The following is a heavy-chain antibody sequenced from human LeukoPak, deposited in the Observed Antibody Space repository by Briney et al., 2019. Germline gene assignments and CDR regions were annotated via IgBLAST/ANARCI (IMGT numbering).Heavy chain of an antibody. D-gene: IGHD5-12*01. V-gene: IGHV3-7*01. CDR2: IETDGDQK. CDR1: GFTFSDYW. CDR3: ARDIPSGFYTPDY. Sequence: GGSLRLSCVASGFTFSDYWMSWGRQAPGRGLEGVANIETDGDQKNYVDSVKGRFAISRDNARNSLYLQMNSLRDEDTAVYYCARDIPSGFYTPDYWGRGTLVTVSS. J-gene: IGHJ4*02.